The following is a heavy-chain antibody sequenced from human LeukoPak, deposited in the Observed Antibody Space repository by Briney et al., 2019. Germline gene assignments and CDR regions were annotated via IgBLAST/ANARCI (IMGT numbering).Heavy chain of an antibody. D-gene: IGHD5-18*01. CDR1: GFTFSSYW. Sequence: PGGSLRLSCAASGFTFSSYWMTWVRQAPGKCLDYISYISHSGNNVYYADSVKGRFTISRDNAKNSLFLQMDSLRAEDTAVYYCARDQGKHSHGQLGYWGQGILVTVSA. J-gene: IGHJ4*02. CDR3: ARDQGKHSHGQLGY. V-gene: IGHV3-48*03. CDR2: ISHSGNNV.